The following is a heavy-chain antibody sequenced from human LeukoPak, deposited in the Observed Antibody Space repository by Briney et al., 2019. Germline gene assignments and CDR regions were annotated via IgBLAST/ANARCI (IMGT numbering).Heavy chain of an antibody. J-gene: IGHJ6*03. V-gene: IGHV4-59*01. Sequence: SETLSLTCTVSGGSISSYYWSWIRQPPGRGLEWIGYIYYSGSTNYNPPLKSRVTISVDTSKNQFSLKLSSVTAADTAVYYCARGYSSWYYYMDVWGNGTTVTVSS. CDR1: GGSISSYY. CDR3: ARGYSSWYYYMDV. CDR2: IYYSGST. D-gene: IGHD6-13*01.